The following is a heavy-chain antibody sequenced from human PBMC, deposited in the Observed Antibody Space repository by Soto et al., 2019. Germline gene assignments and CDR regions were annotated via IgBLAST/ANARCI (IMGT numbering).Heavy chain of an antibody. D-gene: IGHD3-10*01. CDR2: IWYDGSNK. CDR3: AKDGEVLGSLYYFDY. Sequence: QVQLVESGGGVVQPGRSLRLSCTASGFTFRSYGMHWVRQAPGKGLEWVAVIWYDGSNKYYADSVKGRFTISRDNSKNNLYLQMNSLRAEDTAMYFCAKDGEVLGSLYYFDYWGQGTLVAVSS. J-gene: IGHJ4*02. V-gene: IGHV3-33*06. CDR1: GFTFRSYG.